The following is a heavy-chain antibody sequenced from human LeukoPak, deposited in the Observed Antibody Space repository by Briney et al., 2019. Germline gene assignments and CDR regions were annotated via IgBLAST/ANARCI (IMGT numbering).Heavy chain of an antibody. D-gene: IGHD1-26*01. CDR2: INHSGST. CDR1: GGSFSGYY. J-gene: IGHJ4*02. CDR3: ARGSGSYLSG. Sequence: PSETLSLTCAVYGGSFSGYYWSWIRQPPGKGLEWIGEINHSGSTNYNPSLKSRVTISVDTSKNQFSQKLSSVTAADTAVYYCARGSGSYLSGWGQGTLVTVSS. V-gene: IGHV4-34*01.